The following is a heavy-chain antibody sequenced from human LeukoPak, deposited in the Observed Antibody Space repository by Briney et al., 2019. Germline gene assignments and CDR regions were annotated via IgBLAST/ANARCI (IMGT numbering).Heavy chain of an antibody. Sequence: GASVKVSCKASGYTFTSYGISWVRQAPGQGLEWMGWISAYNGNTNYAQKLQGRVTMTTDTSTSTAYMELRSLRSDDTAVYYCARDPPGDYGDHEFDYWGQGTLVTVSS. D-gene: IGHD4-17*01. V-gene: IGHV1-18*01. J-gene: IGHJ4*02. CDR3: ARDPPGDYGDHEFDY. CDR1: GYTFTSYG. CDR2: ISAYNGNT.